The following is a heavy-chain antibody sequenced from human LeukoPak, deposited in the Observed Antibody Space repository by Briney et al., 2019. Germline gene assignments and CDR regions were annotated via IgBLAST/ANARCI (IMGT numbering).Heavy chain of an antibody. CDR3: ARGIYDSSGYLQYYFDY. Sequence: GGSLRLSCAASGFTVRSNYMSWVRQAPGKGLEWVSVIYSGGSTYYADSVKGRFTISRDNSKNTLYLQMNSLRAEDTAVYYCARGIYDSSGYLQYYFDYWGQGTLVTVSS. CDR2: IYSGGST. V-gene: IGHV3-53*01. J-gene: IGHJ4*02. CDR1: GFTVRSNY. D-gene: IGHD3-22*01.